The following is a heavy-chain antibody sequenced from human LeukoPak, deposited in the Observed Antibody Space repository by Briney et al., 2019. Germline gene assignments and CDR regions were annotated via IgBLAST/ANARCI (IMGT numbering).Heavy chain of an antibody. V-gene: IGHV1-69*13. D-gene: IGHD6-13*01. Sequence: ASVKVSCKASGGTFSSYAISWVRQAPGQGLEWMGGIIPIFGTANYAQKFQGRVTITADESTSTAYMELSSLRSEDTAVYYCARVSGYSSSWYRRYWYFDLWGRGTLVTVSS. CDR2: IIPIFGTA. J-gene: IGHJ2*01. CDR1: GGTFSSYA. CDR3: ARVSGYSSSWYRRYWYFDL.